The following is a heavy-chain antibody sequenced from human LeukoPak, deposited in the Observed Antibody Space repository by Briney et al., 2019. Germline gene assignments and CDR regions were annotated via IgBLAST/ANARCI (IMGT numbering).Heavy chain of an antibody. J-gene: IGHJ2*01. V-gene: IGHV3-7*03. Sequence: QPGGSLRLSCAASGFTFSSYWMSWVRQAPGKGLEWVANINQAGSEKYYVDSVKGRFTISRDNAKNSLYLQINSLRAEDTAVYYCVRESWYFDLWGRGTLVTVSS. CDR2: INQAGSEK. CDR1: GFTFSSYW. CDR3: VRESWYFDL.